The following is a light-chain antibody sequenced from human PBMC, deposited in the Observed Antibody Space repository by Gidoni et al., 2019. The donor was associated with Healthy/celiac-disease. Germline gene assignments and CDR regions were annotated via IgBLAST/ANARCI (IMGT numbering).Light chain of an antibody. CDR1: QSLLHSNGYNY. CDR3: MQALQTPFT. CDR2: LGS. V-gene: IGKV2-28*01. J-gene: IGKJ3*01. Sequence: IVMTQSPLSLPVTPGEPASISCRSSQSLLHSNGYNYLDWYLQKPGQSPQLLIYLGSNRASGVPDRFSGRGSGTDFTLKISRVEAEDVGVYYCMQALQTPFTFGPGTKVDIQ.